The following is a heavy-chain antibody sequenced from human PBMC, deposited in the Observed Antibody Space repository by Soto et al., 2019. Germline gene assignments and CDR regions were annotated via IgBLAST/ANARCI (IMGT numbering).Heavy chain of an antibody. D-gene: IGHD5-12*01. V-gene: IGHV3-7*01. Sequence: GGSLRLSCAASGFTFSSYWMSWVRQAPGKGLEWVANIKQEGSEKYYGDSVKGRFTISRDNAKNSLYLEMNSLRAEDTAVYYCARVGVRASMSVVATLIYFDYWGQGTLVTVSS. J-gene: IGHJ4*02. CDR2: IKQEGSEK. CDR1: GFTFSSYW. CDR3: ARVGVRASMSVVATLIYFDY.